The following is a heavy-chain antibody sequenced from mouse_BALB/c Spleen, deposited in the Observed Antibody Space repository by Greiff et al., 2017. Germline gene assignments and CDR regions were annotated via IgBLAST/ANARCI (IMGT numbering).Heavy chain of an antibody. CDR2: INPNNGGT. V-gene: IGHV1-18*01. J-gene: IGHJ4*01. D-gene: IGHD2-14*01. Sequence: EVQLQQSGPELVKPGASVKIPCKASGYTFTDYNMDWVKQSHGKSLEWIGDINPNNGGTIYNQKFKGKATLTVDKSSSTAYMELRSLTSEDTAVYYCARRAYYRYDGPMDYWGQGTSVTVSS. CDR3: ARRAYYRYDGPMDY. CDR1: GYTFTDYN.